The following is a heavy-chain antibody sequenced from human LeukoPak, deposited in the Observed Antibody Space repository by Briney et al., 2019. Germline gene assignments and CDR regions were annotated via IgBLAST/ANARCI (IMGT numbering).Heavy chain of an antibody. J-gene: IGHJ4*02. D-gene: IGHD4-23*01. CDR2: IYSGGRT. V-gene: IGHV3-53*01. Sequence: GGSLRLSCAASGFTVSSNYMSWVRQAPGKVLEWVSLIYSGGRTYYADSVKGRFTISRDNSKNKLYLQMNSLRAEDTAVYYCARRAGGYSHPYDYWGQGTLVTVSS. CDR3: ARRAGGYSHPYDY. CDR1: GFTVSSNY.